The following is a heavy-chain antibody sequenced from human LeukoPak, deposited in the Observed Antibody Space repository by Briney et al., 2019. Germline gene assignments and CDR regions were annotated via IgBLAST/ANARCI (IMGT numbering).Heavy chain of an antibody. Sequence: SETLSLTCTVSGDSFTSVTDYWAWIRQPPGKGLEWIASGDYSGGTYYNPSLESRVAISVDMSKNQISLKLTSVTGADTAVYYCAGERGEEYSSGWYKTNYFYNWGQGIRVTVSS. D-gene: IGHD6-19*01. CDR3: AGERGEEYSSGWYKTNYFYN. J-gene: IGHJ4*02. V-gene: IGHV4-39*07. CDR2: GDYSGGT. CDR1: GDSFTSVTDY.